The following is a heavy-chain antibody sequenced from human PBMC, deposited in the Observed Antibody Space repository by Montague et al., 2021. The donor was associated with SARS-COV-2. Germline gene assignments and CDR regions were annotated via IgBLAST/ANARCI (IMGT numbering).Heavy chain of an antibody. Sequence: SETLSLTCAVYGGSFSGYYWSWIRQPPGKGLEWIGEINHSGSTNYNSSLKSRVSISVDTSKNQFSLYLGSVTAADTAVYYCARGRQHFNMIVVVMTGGEYYFDYWGQGTLVTVSS. D-gene: IGHD3-22*01. V-gene: IGHV4-34*01. CDR3: ARGRQHFNMIVVVMTGGEYYFDY. CDR1: GGSFSGYY. CDR2: INHSGST. J-gene: IGHJ4*02.